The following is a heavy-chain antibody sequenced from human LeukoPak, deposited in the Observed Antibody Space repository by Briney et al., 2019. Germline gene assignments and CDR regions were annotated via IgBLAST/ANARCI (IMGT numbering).Heavy chain of an antibody. V-gene: IGHV4-39*01. Sequence: SETLSLTCTVSGGSISSSSYYWGWIRQPPGKGLEWIGSIYYSGSTYYNPSLKSRVTISVDTSKNQFSLKLSSVTAADTAVYYCASYVSGWYWRYFDYWGQGTLVTVSS. CDR2: IYYSGST. CDR1: GGSISSSSYY. D-gene: IGHD6-19*01. J-gene: IGHJ4*02. CDR3: ASYVSGWYWRYFDY.